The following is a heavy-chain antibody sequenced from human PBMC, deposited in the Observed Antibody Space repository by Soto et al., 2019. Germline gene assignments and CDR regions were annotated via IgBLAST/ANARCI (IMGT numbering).Heavy chain of an antibody. D-gene: IGHD5-12*01. CDR3: ARIEMATISTAAFDI. Sequence: GESLKISFKGSGYSFTSYWIGWVRQMPGKGLEWMGIIYPGDSDTRYSPSFQGQVTISADKSISTAYLQWSSLKASDTAMYYCARIEMATISTAAFDIWGQGTMVTVSS. CDR2: IYPGDSDT. V-gene: IGHV5-51*01. J-gene: IGHJ3*02. CDR1: GYSFTSYW.